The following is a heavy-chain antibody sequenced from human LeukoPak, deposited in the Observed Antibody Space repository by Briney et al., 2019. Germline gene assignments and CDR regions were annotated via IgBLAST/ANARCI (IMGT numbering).Heavy chain of an antibody. J-gene: IGHJ6*02. V-gene: IGHV3-30*18. CDR2: ISEDGSNK. CDR1: GFTFSTYA. CDR3: AKDRYDFWSGYYGPYYYGMDV. Sequence: GGSLRLAWAASGFTFSTYAMSWVRQAPGKGRGWVAVISEDGSNKYYAHSVKGRFTISRDNSKNTLYLQMNSLRAEDTAVYYCAKDRYDFWSGYYGPYYYGMDVWGHGTTVTVSS. D-gene: IGHD3-3*01.